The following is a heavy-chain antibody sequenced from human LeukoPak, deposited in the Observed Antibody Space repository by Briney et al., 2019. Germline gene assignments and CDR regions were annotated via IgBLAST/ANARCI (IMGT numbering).Heavy chain of an antibody. CDR3: ASNTMVRGVGAFDI. D-gene: IGHD3-10*01. CDR2: IYPGDSDT. CDR1: GYSFTSYW. Sequence: GESLRISCKGSGYSFTSYWIGWVRQMPGKGLEWMGIIYPGDSDTRYSPSFQGQVTISADKSISTAYLQWSSLKASDTAVYYCASNTMVRGVGAFDIWGQGTMVTVSS. J-gene: IGHJ3*02. V-gene: IGHV5-51*01.